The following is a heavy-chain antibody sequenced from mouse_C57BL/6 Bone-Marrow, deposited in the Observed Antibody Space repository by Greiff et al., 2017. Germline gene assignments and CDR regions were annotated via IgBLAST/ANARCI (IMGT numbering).Heavy chain of an antibody. CDR3: ARDRSNGYFDV. V-gene: IGHV7-1*01. J-gene: IGHJ1*03. CDR1: GFTFSDFY. CDR2: SRNKANDYTT. Sequence: DVKLVESGGGLVQSGRSLRLSCATSGFTFSDFYMEWVRQAPGKGLEWIAASRNKANDYTTEYSASVKGRFIVSRDTSQSILYLQMNALRAEDTAIYYCARDRSNGYFDVWGTGTTVTVSS. D-gene: IGHD2-5*01.